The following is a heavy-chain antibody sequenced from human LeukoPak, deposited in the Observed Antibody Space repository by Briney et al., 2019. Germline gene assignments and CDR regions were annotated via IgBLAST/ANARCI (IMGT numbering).Heavy chain of an antibody. V-gene: IGHV3-7*01. CDR2: IKQDGSEK. CDR3: ARDLEERGATPLGYYYYYYMDV. Sequence: PGGSLRLSCAASGFIFSSYWMSWVRQAPGKGLEWVANIKQDGSEKYYVDSVKGRFTISRDNAKNSLYLQMNSLRAEDTAVYYCARDLEERGATPLGYYYYYYMDVWGKGTTVTVSS. J-gene: IGHJ6*03. CDR1: GFIFSSYW. D-gene: IGHD1-26*01.